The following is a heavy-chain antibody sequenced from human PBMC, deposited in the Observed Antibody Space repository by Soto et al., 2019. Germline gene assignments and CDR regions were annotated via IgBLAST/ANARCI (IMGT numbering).Heavy chain of an antibody. CDR2: IASRTHNYAT. V-gene: IGHV3-73*02. J-gene: IGHJ4*02. D-gene: IGHD5-18*01. CDR3: AGLMDTFVERFDY. CDR1: GFTLSGSF. Sequence: EVQLVESGGGLVQPGGSMKLTCAASGFTLSGSFIHWVRQASGKGLEWVGRIASRTHNYATAYGTSVQGRFTVSRDDSLNSAYLQMHGLKTEDSAVYFCAGLMDTFVERFDYWGRGILVTVSS.